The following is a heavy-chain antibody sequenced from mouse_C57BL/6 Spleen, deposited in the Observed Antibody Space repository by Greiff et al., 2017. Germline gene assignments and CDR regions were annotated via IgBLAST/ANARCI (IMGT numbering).Heavy chain of an antibody. D-gene: IGHD1-1*01. J-gene: IGHJ2*01. CDR1: GYTFTSYW. Sequence: VQLQQPGAELVKPGASVKLSCKASGYTFTSYWMHWVKQRPGQGLEWIGMIHPNSGSTNYNEKFKSKATLTVDKSSSTAYMQRSSLTAEDSAVYYCAREGGLLPLDYWGQGTTLTVSS. V-gene: IGHV1-64*01. CDR2: IHPNSGST. CDR3: AREGGLLPLDY.